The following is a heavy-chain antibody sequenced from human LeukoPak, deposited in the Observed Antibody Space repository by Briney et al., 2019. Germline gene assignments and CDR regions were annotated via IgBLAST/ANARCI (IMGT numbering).Heavy chain of an antibody. D-gene: IGHD6-6*01. CDR3: ARLGVWTEIQQAFDI. CDR1: GVSISSGDYY. CDR2: ISSSGST. Sequence: SETLSFTCTVSGVSISSGDYYWSWIRQPAGKGLEWIGRISSSGSTNYNPSLKSRVTISVDTSKNQFSLKLSSVTAADTAVYFCARLGVWTEIQQAFDIWGQGTMVTVSS. V-gene: IGHV4-61*02. J-gene: IGHJ3*02.